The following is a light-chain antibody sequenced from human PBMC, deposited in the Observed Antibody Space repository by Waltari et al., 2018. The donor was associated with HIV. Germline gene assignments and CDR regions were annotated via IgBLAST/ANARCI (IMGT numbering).Light chain of an antibody. CDR1: TGPVTSGHN. CDR2: ETS. CDR3: LLSFGRARV. Sequence: QAVVTQEPSLTVSPGWTVTLPCASSTGPVTSGHNPYWFQQKAGQVPRTLIYETSNEHSWTPDRFSGSLLGGKADLTLSGAQSEDEADYFCLLSFGRARVFGGGTKLTVL. J-gene: IGLJ3*02. V-gene: IGLV7-46*01.